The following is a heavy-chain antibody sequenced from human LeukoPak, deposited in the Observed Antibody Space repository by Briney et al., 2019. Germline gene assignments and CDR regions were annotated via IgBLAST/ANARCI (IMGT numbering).Heavy chain of an antibody. J-gene: IGHJ4*02. Sequence: SETLSLTCTVSGGSMSSYYWGWIRQPPGKGLEWIGSIYHSGSTYYNPSLKGRVTISVDTSKNQFSLKLSSVTAADTAVYYCARDWHYYGSGSHGYFDYWGQGTLVTVSS. CDR3: ARDWHYYGSGSHGYFDY. V-gene: IGHV4-38-2*02. CDR1: GGSMSSYY. CDR2: IYHSGST. D-gene: IGHD3-10*01.